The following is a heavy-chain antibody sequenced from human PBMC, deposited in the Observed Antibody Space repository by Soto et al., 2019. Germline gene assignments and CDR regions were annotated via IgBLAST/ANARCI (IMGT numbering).Heavy chain of an antibody. Sequence: PSLTLPRPGAVCGRSFSCYYWSWIRQPPGKGREWIGEINHSGSTNHYPSLQSRFIISVDTSNKQFSLILSSVTAADPAVYYCARGRVGYCNSTRCSPWGYSYYNYGMEVWGQETTVAASS. CDR2: INHSGST. CDR3: ARGRVGYCNSTRCSPWGYSYYNYGMEV. V-gene: IGHV4-34*01. J-gene: IGHJ6*02. D-gene: IGHD2-2*01. CDR1: GRSFSCYY.